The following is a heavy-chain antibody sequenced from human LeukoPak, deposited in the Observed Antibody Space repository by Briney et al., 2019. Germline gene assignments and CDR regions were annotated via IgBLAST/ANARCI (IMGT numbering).Heavy chain of an antibody. J-gene: IGHJ4*02. CDR2: IYHSGST. D-gene: IGHD5-12*01. V-gene: IGHV4-38-2*02. CDR3: ARYHNGYDDY. CDR1: GYSISSGYY. Sequence: SETLSLTCTVSGYSISSGYYWGWIRQPPGKGLEWIGSIYHSGSTYYNPSLKSRVTISVDTSKNQFSLKLSSVTDADTAVYYCARYHNGYDDYWGQGSLVTVSS.